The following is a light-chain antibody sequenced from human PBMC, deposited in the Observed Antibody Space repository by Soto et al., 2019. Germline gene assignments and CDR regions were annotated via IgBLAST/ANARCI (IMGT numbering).Light chain of an antibody. Sequence: DIQLTQSPSFLSASVGDRVTITCRASQGINNFLAWYQQKPGKAPKLLIQTTSTLQSGVPSRFSGSGSGTVFTLTISSLQSEDFATYYCQQVNRYPYTFGQGTKVEV. CDR2: TTS. CDR3: QQVNRYPYT. V-gene: IGKV1-9*01. CDR1: QGINNF. J-gene: IGKJ2*01.